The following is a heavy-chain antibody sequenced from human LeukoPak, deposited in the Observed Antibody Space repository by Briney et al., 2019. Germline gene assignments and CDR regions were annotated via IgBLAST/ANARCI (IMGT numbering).Heavy chain of an antibody. CDR3: ARDPGGPI. V-gene: IGHV4-61*02. Sequence: PSQTLSLTCTVSGGSISSGSYYWRWIRQPAGKGLEWIERIYTSGSTNYNPSLKSRVTISVDTSKNQFSLKLSSVTAADTAVYYCARDPGGPIWGQGTMVTVSS. CDR2: IYTSGST. J-gene: IGHJ3*02. CDR1: GGSISSGSYY. D-gene: IGHD1-26*01.